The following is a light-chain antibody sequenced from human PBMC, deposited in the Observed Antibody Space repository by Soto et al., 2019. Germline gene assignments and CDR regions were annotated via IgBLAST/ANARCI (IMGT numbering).Light chain of an antibody. J-gene: IGKJ2*01. CDR2: DAS. V-gene: IGKV3-11*01. Sequence: EIVLTQSPVTLSLSPGERATLSCRASQSVSIYLTWYHQKPGQAPRLLIYDASNRATGIPARFSGSGSGTDFTLTISNLEPEDFAVYYCQQRDDWPYTFGQGTRLEIK. CDR3: QQRDDWPYT. CDR1: QSVSIY.